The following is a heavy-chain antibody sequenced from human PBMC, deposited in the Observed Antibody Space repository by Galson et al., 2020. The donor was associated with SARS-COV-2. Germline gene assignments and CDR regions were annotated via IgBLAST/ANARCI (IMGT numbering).Heavy chain of an antibody. Sequence: GESLKISCAASGFTFSSYAMHWVRQAPGKGLEWVAVISYDGSNKYYADSVKGRFTISRDNSKNTLYLQMNSLRAEDTAVYYCAREEGFGPLDYWGQGTLVTVSS. CDR1: GFTFSSYA. V-gene: IGHV3-30*04. CDR2: ISYDGSNK. CDR3: AREEGFGPLDY. J-gene: IGHJ4*02. D-gene: IGHD3-10*01.